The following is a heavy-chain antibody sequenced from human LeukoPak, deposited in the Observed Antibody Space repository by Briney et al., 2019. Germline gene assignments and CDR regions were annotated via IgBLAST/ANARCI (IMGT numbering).Heavy chain of an antibody. CDR3: ARREFSGLDY. D-gene: IGHD5-12*01. Sequence: PGRSLTLYCAASGFTFNSYAMHWVRQAPGKGLEGVAVILYDGSNEHYTDSGRGRFTISRDNPKNTLWLHMHSLTADDTAVYYCARREFSGLDYWGQGTRVSVSS. J-gene: IGHJ4*02. V-gene: IGHV3-30-3*01. CDR2: ILYDGSNE. CDR1: GFTFNSYA.